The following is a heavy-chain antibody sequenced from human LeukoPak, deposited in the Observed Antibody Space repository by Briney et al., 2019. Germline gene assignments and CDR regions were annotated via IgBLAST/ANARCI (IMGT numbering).Heavy chain of an antibody. CDR3: ARTYYYDSSVEYAFDI. CDR2: IYTSGST. CDR1: GGSISSYY. D-gene: IGHD3-22*01. V-gene: IGHV4-4*07. Sequence: SETLSLTCTVSGGSISSYYWSWIRQPAGKGLEWIGRIYTSGSTNYNPSLKSRVTMSVDTSKNQFSLKLSSVTAADTAVYYCARTYYYDSSVEYAFDIWGQGTMVTVSS. J-gene: IGHJ3*02.